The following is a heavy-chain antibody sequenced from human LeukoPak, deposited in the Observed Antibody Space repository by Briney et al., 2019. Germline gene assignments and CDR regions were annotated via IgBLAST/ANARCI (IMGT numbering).Heavy chain of an antibody. V-gene: IGHV4-39*01. CDR2: IYYSGST. D-gene: IGHD1-26*01. Sequence: SETLSLTCTASGGSISSSSYYWGWIRQPPGKGLEWIGSIYYSGSTYYNPSLKSRVTISVDTSKNQFSLKLSSVTAADTAVYYCARQAAGAPGYWGQGTLVTVSS. CDR3: ARQAAGAPGY. CDR1: GGSISSSSYY. J-gene: IGHJ4*02.